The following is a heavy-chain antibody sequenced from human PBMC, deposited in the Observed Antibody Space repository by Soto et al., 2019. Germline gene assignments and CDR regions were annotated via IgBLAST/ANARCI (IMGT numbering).Heavy chain of an antibody. D-gene: IGHD3-10*01. CDR2: IYYSGST. J-gene: IGHJ4*02. CDR3: ARHNYGSGSTYFDY. Sequence: SETLSLTCTVSGGSISSYYWSWIRQPPGKGLEWIGYIYYSGSTNYDPSLKSRVTISVDTSKNQFSLKLNSMTAADTAVYYCARHNYGSGSTYFDYWGQGTLVTV. V-gene: IGHV4-59*08. CDR1: GGSISSYY.